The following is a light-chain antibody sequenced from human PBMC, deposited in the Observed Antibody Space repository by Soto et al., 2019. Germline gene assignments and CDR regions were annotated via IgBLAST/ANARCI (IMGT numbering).Light chain of an antibody. CDR1: QSVSSY. CDR3: QQRSNWPPVT. CDR2: DAS. V-gene: IGKV3-11*01. Sequence: EIVLTQSPATLSLSPGEIATLSCRASQSVSSYLAWYQQKPGQAPRLLIYDASNRATGIPARFSGSGSGTDFTLTISSLEPEDFASYYCQQRSNWPPVTFGGGTKVEIK. J-gene: IGKJ4*01.